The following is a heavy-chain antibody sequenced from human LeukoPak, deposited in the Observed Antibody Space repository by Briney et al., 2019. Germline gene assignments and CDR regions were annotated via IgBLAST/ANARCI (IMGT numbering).Heavy chain of an antibody. D-gene: IGHD6-19*01. CDR2: ISHDGGAK. CDR3: AKDWGSSDWYNYFDP. V-gene: IGHV3-30*18. Sequence: GGSLRLSCAVSGFTIRIYGMRWVRQAPGKGLEWVAMISHDGGAKYYGDSVKGRFTISRDDSKNTLYLQMNSLSTEDTALYYCAKDWGSSDWYNYFDPWGQGTLVTVSS. CDR1: GFTIRIYG. J-gene: IGHJ5*02.